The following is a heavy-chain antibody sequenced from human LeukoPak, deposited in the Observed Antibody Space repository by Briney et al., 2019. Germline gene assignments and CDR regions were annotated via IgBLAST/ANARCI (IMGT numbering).Heavy chain of an antibody. CDR2: IHSDGSSR. D-gene: IGHD4-17*01. V-gene: IGHV3-74*01. Sequence: SGGSLRLSCAASGFTFSRLWMHWVRHAPGKGLVWVSRIHSDGSSRTYADSVKGRFTISRDNAKNSLFLQMSTLRAEDTAVYYCARGKNGDSLFDSWGQGTLVTVSS. CDR1: GFTFSRLW. CDR3: ARGKNGDSLFDS. J-gene: IGHJ4*02.